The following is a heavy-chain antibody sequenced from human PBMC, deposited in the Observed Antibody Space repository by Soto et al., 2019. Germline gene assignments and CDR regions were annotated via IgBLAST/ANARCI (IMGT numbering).Heavy chain of an antibody. Sequence: PSETLSLTCTVSGDSISSYYWSWIRQPPGKGLEWIGYIYYSGSTNYNPSLKSRVTISVDTSKNQFSLKLSSVTAADTAVYYCARLYCISTSCYLGMDVWGQGTTVTVSS. CDR2: IYYSGST. CDR1: GDSISSYY. CDR3: ARLYCISTSCYLGMDV. D-gene: IGHD2-2*01. J-gene: IGHJ6*02. V-gene: IGHV4-59*01.